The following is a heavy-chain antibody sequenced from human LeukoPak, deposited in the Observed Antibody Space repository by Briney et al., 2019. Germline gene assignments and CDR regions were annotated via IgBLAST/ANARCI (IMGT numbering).Heavy chain of an antibody. D-gene: IGHD2-2*01. CDR2: ISGSGGST. CDR3: ASLCSSTPCDAFDI. V-gene: IGHV3-23*01. J-gene: IGHJ3*02. CDR1: GFTVSSNY. Sequence: GGSLRLSCAASGFTVSSNYMSWVRQAPGKGLEWVSAISGSGGSTYYADSVKGRFTISRDNSKNTLYLQMNSLRAEDTAVYYCASLCSSTPCDAFDIWGQGTMVTVSS.